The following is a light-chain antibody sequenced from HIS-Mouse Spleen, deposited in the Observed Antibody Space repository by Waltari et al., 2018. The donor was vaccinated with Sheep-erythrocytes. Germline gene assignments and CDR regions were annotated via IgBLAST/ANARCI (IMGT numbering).Light chain of an antibody. V-gene: IGLV2-14*01. CDR1: SSDVGGYNY. J-gene: IGLJ2*01. Sequence: QSALTQPASVSGSPGQSITISCTGTSSDVGGYNYVSWYQQHPGKAPKLMIYEVSNRPSGVSKRLSGSKAGNTASLTISGLQAEDEADYYCSSYTSSSTQVFGGGTKLTVL. CDR3: SSYTSSSTQV. CDR2: EVS.